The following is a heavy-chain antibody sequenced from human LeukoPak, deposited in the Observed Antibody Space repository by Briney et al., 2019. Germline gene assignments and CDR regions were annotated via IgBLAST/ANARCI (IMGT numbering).Heavy chain of an antibody. CDR3: ARDLYDSSGYYTPGAFDI. CDR1: GFTFSSYE. D-gene: IGHD3-22*01. V-gene: IGHV3-48*03. J-gene: IGHJ3*02. Sequence: GGSLRLSGAASGFTFSSYEMNWVRQAPGKGLEWVSYISSSGSTIYYADSVKGRFTISRDNAKNSLYLQMNSLRAEDTAVYYCARDLYDSSGYYTPGAFDIWGQGTMVTVSS. CDR2: ISSSGSTI.